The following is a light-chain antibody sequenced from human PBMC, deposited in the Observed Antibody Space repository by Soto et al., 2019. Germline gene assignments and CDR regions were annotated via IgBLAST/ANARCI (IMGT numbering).Light chain of an antibody. CDR3: SSYTSSSTYV. CDR2: DVS. V-gene: IGLV2-14*01. J-gene: IGLJ1*01. CDR1: SSDVGGYNY. Sequence: SLLTQPSSVSGSPGQWITISCTGTSSDVGGYNYVSWYQQHPGKAPKLMIYDVSNRPSGVSNRFSGSKSGNTASLTISGLQAEDEADYYCSSYTSSSTYVFGTGTKVTVL.